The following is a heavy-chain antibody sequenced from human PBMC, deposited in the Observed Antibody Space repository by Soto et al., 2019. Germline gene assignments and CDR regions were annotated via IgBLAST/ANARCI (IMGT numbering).Heavy chain of an antibody. V-gene: IGHV3-15*01. D-gene: IGHD5-18*01. CDR3: TTAPYSYGLFDY. CDR2: IKSKTDGGTT. Sequence: GGSLRLSCAASGFTFSNAWMSWVRQAPGKGLEWVGRIKSKTDGGTTDYAAPVKGRFTISRDDSKNTLYLQMNSLKTEDTAVYYCTTAPYSYGLFDYWGQGTLVTVSS. CDR1: GFTFSNAW. J-gene: IGHJ4*02.